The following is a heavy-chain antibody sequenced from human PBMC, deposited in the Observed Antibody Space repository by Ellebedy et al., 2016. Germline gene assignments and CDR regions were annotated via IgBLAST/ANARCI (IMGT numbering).Heavy chain of an antibody. D-gene: IGHD3-10*01. J-gene: IGHJ6*02. CDR1: GFTFSRYS. CDR2: ISSSSNTI. Sequence: GGSLRLXCAASGFTFSRYSMNWVRQAPGKGLEWVSYISSSSNTIYHAASVKGRFTISRDNSKNTLYLQMNSLRAEDTAVYYCAKVRWFGELFSDYYYYYGMDVWGQGTTVTVSS. V-gene: IGHV3-48*01. CDR3: AKVRWFGELFSDYYYYYGMDV.